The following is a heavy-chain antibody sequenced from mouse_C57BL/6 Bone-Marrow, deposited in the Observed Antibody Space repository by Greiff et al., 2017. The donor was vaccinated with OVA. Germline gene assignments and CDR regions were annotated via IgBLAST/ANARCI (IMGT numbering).Heavy chain of an antibody. Sequence: QVQLQQPGAELVKPGASVKLSCKASGYTFTSYWMHWVKQRPGQGLEWIGMIHPNSGSTNYNEKFKSKATLTVDKSSSTAYMQLSSLTSEDSAVYYCARDTTGGPPCAYWGQGTLVTVSA. D-gene: IGHD1-1*01. V-gene: IGHV1-64*01. CDR2: IHPNSGST. J-gene: IGHJ3*01. CDR3: ARDTTGGPPCAY. CDR1: GYTFTSYW.